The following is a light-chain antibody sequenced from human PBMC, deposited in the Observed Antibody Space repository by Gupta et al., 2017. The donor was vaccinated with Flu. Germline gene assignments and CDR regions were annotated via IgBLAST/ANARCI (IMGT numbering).Light chain of an antibody. CDR2: GAA. Sequence: DIQMTQSPSSLSASVGDTVTITCRASENIRSFLNWYQQKPREAPRLLIYGAATLHSGVPSRFSGNKYGTEFTLTVASLQPDDAASYFCQQRGYMPRTFGQGTRVEI. V-gene: IGKV1-39*01. J-gene: IGKJ1*01. CDR3: QQRGYMPRT. CDR1: ENIRSF.